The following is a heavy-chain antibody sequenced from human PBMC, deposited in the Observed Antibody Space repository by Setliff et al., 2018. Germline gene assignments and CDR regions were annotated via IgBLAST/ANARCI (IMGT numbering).Heavy chain of an antibody. V-gene: IGHV1-46*01. CDR1: GYGFTSHY. CDR3: ARAPWGDDYDSLYTWFDP. CDR2: VNPSGGKT. D-gene: IGHD3-22*01. Sequence: ASEKVSCKTSGYGFTSHYFHWLRQAPGQGLEWMGIVNPSGGKTTLSQKFQGRVSMTADASTATVYMELHSLTSEDTAIYYCARAPWGDDYDSLYTWFDPWGQGSRVTVS. J-gene: IGHJ5*02.